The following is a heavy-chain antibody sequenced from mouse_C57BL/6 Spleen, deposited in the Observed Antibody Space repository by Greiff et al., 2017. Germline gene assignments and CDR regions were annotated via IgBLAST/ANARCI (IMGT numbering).Heavy chain of an antibody. J-gene: IGHJ1*03. V-gene: IGHV5-17*01. CDR3: ARSLAGTYWYFDV. CDR2: ISSGSSTI. CDR1: GFTFSDYG. Sequence: VQLKESGGGLVKPGGSLKLSCAASGFTFSDYGMHWVRQAPEKGLEWVAYISSGSSTIYYADTVKGRFTISRDNAKNTLFLQMTSLRSEDTAMYYCARSLAGTYWYFDVWGTGTTVTVSS. D-gene: IGHD4-1*01.